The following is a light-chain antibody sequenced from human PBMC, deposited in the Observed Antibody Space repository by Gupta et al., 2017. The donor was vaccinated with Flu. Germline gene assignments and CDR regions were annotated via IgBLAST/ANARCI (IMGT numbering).Light chain of an antibody. CDR1: QSVSSSY. V-gene: IGKV3-20*01. CDR3: QQYGSSPGGT. Sequence: EIVLTQSPGTQSLSPGERATLSCRASQSVSSSYLAWYQQKPGQAPRLLIYGASSRATGIPDRFSGSGSGTDFTLTISRLEPEDFAVYYCQQYGSSPGGTFGPGTKVDIK. CDR2: GAS. J-gene: IGKJ3*01.